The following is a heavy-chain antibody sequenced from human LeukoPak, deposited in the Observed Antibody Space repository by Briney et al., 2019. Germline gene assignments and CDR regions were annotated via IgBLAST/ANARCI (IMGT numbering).Heavy chain of an antibody. CDR1: GFTFSSYW. D-gene: IGHD3-9*01. CDR2: IKQDGSEK. Sequence: GGSLRLSCAASGFTFSSYWMSWVRQAPGKGLEWVANIKQDGSEKYYVDSVKGRFTISRDNAKNSLYLQMNSLRAEDTAVYYCARVHDIHYYYMDVWGKGTTVTVSS. CDR3: ARVHDIHYYYMDV. J-gene: IGHJ6*03. V-gene: IGHV3-7*03.